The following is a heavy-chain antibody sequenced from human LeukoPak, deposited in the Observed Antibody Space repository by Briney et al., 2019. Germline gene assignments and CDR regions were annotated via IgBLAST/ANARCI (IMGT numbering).Heavy chain of an antibody. Sequence: SETLSLTCTVSGGSISSSSYYWGWIRQPPGKGLEWIGSIYYSGSTYYNPSLKSRVTISVDTSKNQFSLKLSSVTAADTAVYYCARDLGGGSFDFWGQGTLVTVSS. CDR2: IYYSGST. V-gene: IGHV4-39*07. CDR3: ARDLGGGSFDF. D-gene: IGHD2-15*01. CDR1: GGSISSSSYY. J-gene: IGHJ4*02.